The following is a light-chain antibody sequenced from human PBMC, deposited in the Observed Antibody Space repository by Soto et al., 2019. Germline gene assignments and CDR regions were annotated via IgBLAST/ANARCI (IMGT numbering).Light chain of an antibody. CDR3: QQSYSTPPT. CDR2: AAS. V-gene: IGKV1-39*01. J-gene: IGKJ5*01. CDR1: QSISSY. Sequence: DIQMTQSPSSLSASVGDRVTITCRASQSISSYLNCYQQKPGKAPKLLIYAASSLQSGVTSRFRGSGSGTDFTLTISSLQPEDFSTYYCQQSYSTPPTFGQGTRLEIK.